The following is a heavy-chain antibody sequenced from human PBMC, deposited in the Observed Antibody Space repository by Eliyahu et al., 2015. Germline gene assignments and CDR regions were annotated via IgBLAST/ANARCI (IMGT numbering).Heavy chain of an antibody. D-gene: IGHD1-1*01. CDR1: GXXFGNYP. J-gene: IGHJ3*01. V-gene: IGHV3-30*15. Sequence: QVQLVESGGGVVQPGRSLRLSCAASGXXFGNYPMHWVRQAPGKGLEWVAVLSFDGSKNYYVDSVKGRFSISRDNSKNTLYLQMSSLRPDDTAVYFCAREGTGRGGTTVDGFDVWGQGTMVTVSS. CDR2: LSFDGSKN. CDR3: AREGTGRGGTTVDGFDV.